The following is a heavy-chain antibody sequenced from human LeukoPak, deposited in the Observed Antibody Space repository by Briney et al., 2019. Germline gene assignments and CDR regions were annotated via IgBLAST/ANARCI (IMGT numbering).Heavy chain of an antibody. CDR2: IYSGGST. CDR1: GFTVSSNY. D-gene: IGHD3-3*01. V-gene: IGHV3-66*01. CDR3: ASTLPPSITIFGVVPDDAFDI. Sequence: GGSLRLSCAASGFTVSSNYMSWVRQAPGKGLEWVSVIYSGGSTYCADSVKGRFTISRDNSKNTLYLQMNSLRAEDTAVYYCASTLPPSITIFGVVPDDAFDIWGQGTMVTVSS. J-gene: IGHJ3*02.